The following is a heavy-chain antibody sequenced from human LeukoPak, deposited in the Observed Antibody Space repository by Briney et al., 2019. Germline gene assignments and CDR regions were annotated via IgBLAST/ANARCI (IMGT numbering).Heavy chain of an antibody. Sequence: ASVKVSCKASGYIFTSYYMHWVRQAPGQGLEWMGIINPSGNSTAYAQKFQGRVTMTRDMSTSTVYMELSSLRSEDTAVYFCASSQLGQEYYYYMGVWGTGTTVTVSS. CDR3: ASSQLGQEYYYYMGV. D-gene: IGHD6-6*01. V-gene: IGHV1-46*01. CDR2: INPSGNST. CDR1: GYIFTSYY. J-gene: IGHJ6*03.